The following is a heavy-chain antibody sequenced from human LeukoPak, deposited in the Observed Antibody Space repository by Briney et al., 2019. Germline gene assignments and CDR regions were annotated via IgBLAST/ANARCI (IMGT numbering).Heavy chain of an antibody. CDR2: IGTAGDT. J-gene: IGHJ4*02. CDR3: ARSIAAADEFDY. V-gene: IGHV3-13*01. Sequence: GGSLRLSCAASGFTFSSYDMHWVRQATGKGLEWVSAIGTAGDTYYPGSVRGRFTISRESAKNSLYLQMNSLRAGDTAVYYCARSIAAADEFDYWGQGTLVTVSS. D-gene: IGHD6-13*01. CDR1: GFTFSSYD.